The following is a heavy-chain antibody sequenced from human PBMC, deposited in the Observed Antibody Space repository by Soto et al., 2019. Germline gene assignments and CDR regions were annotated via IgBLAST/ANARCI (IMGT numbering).Heavy chain of an antibody. D-gene: IGHD6-19*01. CDR3: AKYQPPSYSSGWKFDP. CDR2: INAGNGNT. CDR1: GYTFTSYA. J-gene: IGHJ5*02. Sequence: ASVKVSCKASGYTFTSYAMHWVRQAPGQRLEWMGWINAGNGNTKYSQKFQGRVTITRDTSASTAYMELSSLRSEDTAVYYCAKYQPPSYSSGWKFDPWGQGTLVTVSS. V-gene: IGHV1-3*01.